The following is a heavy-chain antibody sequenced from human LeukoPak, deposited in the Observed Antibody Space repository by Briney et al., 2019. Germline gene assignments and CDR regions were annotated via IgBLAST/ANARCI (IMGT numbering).Heavy chain of an antibody. CDR1: GCSISSYY. Sequence: SETLSPTCTVSGCSISSYYWSWIRQPPGKGLEWIGYIYYSGSTNYNPSLKSRVTISVDTSKNQFSLKLSSVTAADTAVYYCARVAATFDYWGQGTLVTVSS. J-gene: IGHJ4*02. D-gene: IGHD2-15*01. V-gene: IGHV4-59*01. CDR2: IYYSGST. CDR3: ARVAATFDY.